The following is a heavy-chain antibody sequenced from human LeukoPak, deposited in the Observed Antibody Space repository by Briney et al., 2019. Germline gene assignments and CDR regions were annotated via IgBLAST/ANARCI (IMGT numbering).Heavy chain of an antibody. CDR2: IYYTGST. D-gene: IGHD5-12*01. CDR3: ARGAIVATRFDY. Sequence: PSETLSLTCTVSGDSMKSYYWTWIRQSPGKGLEWIGYIYYTGSTNYNPSLKSRVTISVDTSKNQFSLKLSSVTAADTAVYYCARGAIVATRFDYWGQGTLVTVSS. CDR1: GDSMKSYY. V-gene: IGHV4-59*08. J-gene: IGHJ4*02.